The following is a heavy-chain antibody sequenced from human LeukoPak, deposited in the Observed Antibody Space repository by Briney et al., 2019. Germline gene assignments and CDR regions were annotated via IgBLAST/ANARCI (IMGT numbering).Heavy chain of an antibody. D-gene: IGHD3-3*01. CDR1: GFTFNYYG. J-gene: IGHJ4*02. CDR2: FGHNGGIT. Sequence: GGSLRLSCAASGFTFNYYGLSWVRQAPGKTLEWVSGFGHNGGITYSDSVKGRFTISRDNSKNNLFLQMNSLRPDDTAVYFCAKQAGWGGYFSFLPFDFWGRGTLVTVSS. V-gene: IGHV3-23*01. CDR3: AKQAGWGGYFSFLPFDF.